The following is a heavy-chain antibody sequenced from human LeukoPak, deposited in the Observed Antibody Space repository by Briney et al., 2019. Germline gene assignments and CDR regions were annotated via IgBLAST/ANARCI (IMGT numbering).Heavy chain of an antibody. CDR3: AKVAYCDSSGYYDY. Sequence: PSETLSLTCAVSGGSISSGGYSWSWVRQAPGKGLEWVSAISGSGGSTYYADSVKGRFTISRDNSKNTLYLQMNSLRAEDTAVYYCAKVAYCDSSGYYDYWGQGTLVTVSS. J-gene: IGHJ4*02. V-gene: IGHV3-23*01. CDR2: ISGSGGST. CDR1: GGSISSGGYS. D-gene: IGHD3-22*01.